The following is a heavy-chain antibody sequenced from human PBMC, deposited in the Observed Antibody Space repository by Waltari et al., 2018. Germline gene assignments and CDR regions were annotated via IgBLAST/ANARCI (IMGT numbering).Heavy chain of an antibody. CDR2: TYYRSQWRN. Sequence: QVQLQQSGPGLVKPSQTPSLTCAVSGDSLFTTSVAWNWISPSPSRGLEWLGRTYYRSQWRNDYALSVKGRITVNPDTSKNHFSLQLDSVTPDDTAVYYCARGKFTAFDIWGQGTMVTVSS. V-gene: IGHV6-1*01. CDR1: GDSLFTTSVA. J-gene: IGHJ3*02. CDR3: ARGKFTAFDI.